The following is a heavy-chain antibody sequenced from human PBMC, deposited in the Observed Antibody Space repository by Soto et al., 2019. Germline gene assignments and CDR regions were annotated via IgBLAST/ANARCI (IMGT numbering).Heavy chain of an antibody. D-gene: IGHD3-22*01. CDR2: IFPSDSDT. J-gene: IGHJ5*02. CDR1: GYRFTSYW. V-gene: IGHV5-51*01. CDR3: ARKDKSGYFNWFDP. Sequence: DXLKIYCRTSGYRFTSYWIAWVLQMPGKGLEWMGIIFPSDSDTRYSPSFQGQVTISADRSTSTVFLQWASLKASDTAVYFCARKDKSGYFNWFDPWGQGTLVTVSS.